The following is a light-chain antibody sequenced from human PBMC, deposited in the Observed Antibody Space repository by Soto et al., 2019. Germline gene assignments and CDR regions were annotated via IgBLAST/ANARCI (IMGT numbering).Light chain of an antibody. Sequence: QSALTQPRSLSGSPGQSVTISCTGPTIGAHSFVSWYQDRPDKVPKLLIYDVSQRPSGIPDRFSGSRSANTASLTISGLQADDAADYYCCSYTGNKVFVFGNGTKVTVL. V-gene: IGLV2-11*01. J-gene: IGLJ1*01. CDR1: TIGAHSF. CDR2: DVS. CDR3: CSYTGNKVFV.